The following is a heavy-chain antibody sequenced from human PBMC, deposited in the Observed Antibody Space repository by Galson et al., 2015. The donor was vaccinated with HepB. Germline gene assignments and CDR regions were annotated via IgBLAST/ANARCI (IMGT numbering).Heavy chain of an antibody. Sequence: SLRLSCAASGFTFSSYGMHWVRQAPGKGLEWVAVISYDGSNKYYANSVKGRFTISRDNSKNTLYLQMNSLRAEDTAVYYCAKARSGSYSYWGQGTLVTVSS. D-gene: IGHD1-26*01. CDR2: ISYDGSNK. CDR3: AKARSGSYSY. V-gene: IGHV3-30*18. J-gene: IGHJ4*02. CDR1: GFTFSSYG.